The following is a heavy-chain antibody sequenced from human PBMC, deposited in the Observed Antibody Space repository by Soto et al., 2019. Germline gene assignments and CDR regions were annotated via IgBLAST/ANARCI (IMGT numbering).Heavy chain of an antibody. D-gene: IGHD5-12*01. V-gene: IGHV3-48*02. J-gene: IGHJ4*02. Sequence: GGSLRLSCAVSGLTFTGYSMNCVRQSRGKGLEWVSFINSGSSTIFYADSVKGRFTISRDNAKSSLYLEMNSLRDEDTAVYYCARVGGATMATMYFDPWGQGTLVTVSS. CDR3: ARVGGATMATMYFDP. CDR1: GLTFTGYS. CDR2: INSGSSTI.